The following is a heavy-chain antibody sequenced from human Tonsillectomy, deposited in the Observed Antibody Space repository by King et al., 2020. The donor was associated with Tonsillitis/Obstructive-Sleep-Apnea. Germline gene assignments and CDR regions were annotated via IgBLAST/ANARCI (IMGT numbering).Heavy chain of an antibody. V-gene: IGHV1-2*02. CDR1: GYTFTGYY. Sequence: VQLVQSGAEVKKPGASVKVSCKASGYTFTGYYIHWVRQAPGQGLEWMGWINPNSGGTNYAQTFQGRVTMTRDTSISTAYMELSRLRSDDTAVYYCKSGSYYFDYWGQGTLVTVSS. J-gene: IGHJ4*02. D-gene: IGHD1-26*01. CDR2: INPNSGGT. CDR3: KSGSYYFDY.